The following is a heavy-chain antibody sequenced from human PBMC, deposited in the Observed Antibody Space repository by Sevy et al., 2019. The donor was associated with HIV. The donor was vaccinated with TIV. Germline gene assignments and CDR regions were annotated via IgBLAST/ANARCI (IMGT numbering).Heavy chain of an antibody. Sequence: GGSLRLSCAASGFTFSSYGMHWVRQAPGKGLEWVAFIRYDGSNKYYADSVKGRFTISRDNSKNTLYLQMNSLRAEDTAVYYCAKDRYSSSSSSRMAADYWGQGTLVTVSS. J-gene: IGHJ4*02. D-gene: IGHD6-6*01. CDR2: IRYDGSNK. CDR1: GFTFSSYG. CDR3: AKDRYSSSSSSRMAADY. V-gene: IGHV3-30*02.